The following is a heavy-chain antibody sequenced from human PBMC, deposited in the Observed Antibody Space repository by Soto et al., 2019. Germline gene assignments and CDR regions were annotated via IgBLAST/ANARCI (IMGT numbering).Heavy chain of an antibody. Sequence: GESLKISCKGSGYSFTSYWISWVRQMPGKGLEWMGRIDPSDSYTNYSPSFQGHVTISADKSISTAYLQWSSLKASDTAMYYCARYSHYYDSSGYPYGMDVWGQGTTVTVSS. CDR3: ARYSHYYDSSGYPYGMDV. D-gene: IGHD3-22*01. V-gene: IGHV5-10-1*01. CDR2: IDPSDSYT. J-gene: IGHJ6*02. CDR1: GYSFTSYW.